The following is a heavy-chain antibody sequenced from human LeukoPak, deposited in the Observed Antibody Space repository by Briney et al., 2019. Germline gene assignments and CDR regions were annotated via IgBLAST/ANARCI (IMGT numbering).Heavy chain of an antibody. D-gene: IGHD3-10*01. CDR2: MYHSGSI. J-gene: IGHJ5*02. CDR1: GGSISSTTYY. Sequence: SETLSLTCTVSGGSISSTTYYWAWIRQPPGKGLEWIGEMYHSGSINYNPSLKSRVTISVDTSKNQFSLKLSSVTAADTAVYYCARAPLWFGIPFDPWGQGTLVTVSS. V-gene: IGHV4-39*07. CDR3: ARAPLWFGIPFDP.